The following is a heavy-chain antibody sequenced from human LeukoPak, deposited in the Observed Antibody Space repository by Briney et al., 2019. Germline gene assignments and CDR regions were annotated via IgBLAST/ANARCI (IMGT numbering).Heavy chain of an antibody. CDR2: ISSSSSTI. Sequence: QSGGSLRLSCAASGFTFSSYSMNWVRQAPGKGLEWVSYISSSSSTIYYADSVKGRFTISRDNAKNSLYLQMNSLRAEDTAVYYCARVVYEPLSKSTVVTLKPIDYWGQGTLVTVSS. CDR3: ARVVYEPLSKSTVVTLKPIDY. V-gene: IGHV3-48*04. D-gene: IGHD4-23*01. J-gene: IGHJ4*02. CDR1: GFTFSSYS.